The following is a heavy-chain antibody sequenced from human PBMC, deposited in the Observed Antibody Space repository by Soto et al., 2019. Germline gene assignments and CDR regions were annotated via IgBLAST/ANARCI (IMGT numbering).Heavy chain of an antibody. V-gene: IGHV4-39*01. D-gene: IGHD3-3*01. CDR1: GGSISSRSYY. Sequence: PSETLSLTCTVSGGSISSRSYYWGGIRQPPGKGLEWIGSIYYSGSTYYNPSLKSRVTISVDTSKNQFSLKLSSVTAADTAVYYCASQGLRFLEWSPTPNYYMDVWGKGTTVTVSS. CDR2: IYYSGST. J-gene: IGHJ6*03. CDR3: ASQGLRFLEWSPTPNYYMDV.